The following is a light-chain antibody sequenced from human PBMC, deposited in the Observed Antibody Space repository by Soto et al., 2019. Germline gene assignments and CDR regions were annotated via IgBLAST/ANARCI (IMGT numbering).Light chain of an antibody. CDR3: QQYNSYWA. CDR2: DAS. J-gene: IGKJ1*01. Sequence: AIQLTQSPSSLSASIGDRVTITCRASQGMSSYLAWYQQKPGKAPKLLIYDASSLESGVPSRFSGSGSGTEFTLTISSLQPDDFATYYCQQYNSYWAFGQGTKVDIK. CDR1: QGMSSY. V-gene: IGKV1-13*02.